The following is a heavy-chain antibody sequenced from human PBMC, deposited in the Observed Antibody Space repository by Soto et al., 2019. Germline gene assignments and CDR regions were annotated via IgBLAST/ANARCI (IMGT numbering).Heavy chain of an antibody. D-gene: IGHD6-6*01. Sequence: PGGSLRLSCAASGFTFSDYYMSWIRQAPGKGLEWVSYISSSSSYTNYADSVKGRFTISRDNAKNSLYLQMNSLRAEDTAVYYCARATATVLEYSSSFYVPTPGQADYWGQGTLVTVSS. CDR2: ISSSSSYT. V-gene: IGHV3-11*06. CDR3: ARATATVLEYSSSFYVPTPGQADY. CDR1: GFTFSDYY. J-gene: IGHJ4*02.